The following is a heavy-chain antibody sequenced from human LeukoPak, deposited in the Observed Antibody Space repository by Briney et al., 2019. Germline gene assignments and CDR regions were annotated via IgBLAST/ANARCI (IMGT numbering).Heavy chain of an antibody. V-gene: IGHV1-69*13. CDR3: ARGSAYCSSTSCYLDY. CDR1: GGTFSSYA. D-gene: IGHD2-2*01. CDR2: IIPIFGTA. J-gene: IGHJ4*02. Sequence: ASVKVSCKASGGTFSSYAISWVRQAPEQGLEWMGGIIPIFGTANYAQKFQGRVTITADESTSTAYMELSSLRSEDTAVYYCARGSAYCSSTSCYLDYWGQGTLVTVSS.